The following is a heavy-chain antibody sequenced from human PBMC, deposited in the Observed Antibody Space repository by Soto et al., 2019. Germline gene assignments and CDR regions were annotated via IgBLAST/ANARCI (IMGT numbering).Heavy chain of an antibody. CDR3: AAAANYYDSSGYFPDAFDI. CDR2: IVVGSGNT. CDR1: GFTFTSSA. Sequence: SVKVSCKASGFTFTSSAVQWVRQARGQRLEWVGWIVVGSGNTNYAQKFQERVTITRDMSTSTAYMELSSLRSEDTAVYYCAAAANYYDSSGYFPDAFDIWGQGTMVTVSS. V-gene: IGHV1-58*01. D-gene: IGHD3-22*01. J-gene: IGHJ3*02.